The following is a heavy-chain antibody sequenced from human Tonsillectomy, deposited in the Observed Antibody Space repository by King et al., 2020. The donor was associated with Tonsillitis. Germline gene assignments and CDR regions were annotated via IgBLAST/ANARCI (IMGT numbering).Heavy chain of an antibody. CDR1: GFTFSSYG. CDR3: AKVGDSSSFWFYYYGMDV. D-gene: IGHD6-6*01. Sequence: QLVQSGGGVVQPGRSLRPSCAASGFTFSSYGMHWVRQAPGKGLEWVAVISYDGSNKYYADSVKGRFTISRDNSKNTLYLQMNSLRAEDTAVYYCAKVGDSSSFWFYYYGMDVWGQGTTVTVSS. J-gene: IGHJ6*02. V-gene: IGHV3-30*18. CDR2: ISYDGSNK.